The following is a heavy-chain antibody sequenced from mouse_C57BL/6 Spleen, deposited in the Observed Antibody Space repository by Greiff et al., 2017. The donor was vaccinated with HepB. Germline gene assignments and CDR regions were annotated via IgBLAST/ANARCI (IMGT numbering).Heavy chain of an antibody. J-gene: IGHJ2*01. CDR2: TNPTNGRT. Sequence: QVQLQQPGAELVKAGASVKMSCKASGYTFTSYWMHWVKQRLGQGLEWFAETNPTNGRTYYNEKCKSKATLTVDKSSSTAYMLLSGPTFEDSAVYYCARIKKIVATYFDYWGPGTTLTVSS. CDR3: ARIKKIVATYFDY. CDR1: GYTFTSYW. D-gene: IGHD1-1*01. V-gene: IGHV1S81*02.